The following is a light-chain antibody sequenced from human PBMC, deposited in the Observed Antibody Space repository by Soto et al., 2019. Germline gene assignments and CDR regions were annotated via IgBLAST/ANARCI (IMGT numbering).Light chain of an antibody. CDR2: DVS. CDR1: SSDVGGYNY. CDR3: SSYTSSSTQV. V-gene: IGLV2-14*01. Sequence: VLTQPASVSGSPGQSITISCTGTSSDVGGYNYVSWYQQHPGKAPKLMIYDVSNRPSGVSNRFSGSKSGNTASLTISGLQAEDEADYYCSSYTSSSTQVFGGGTKLTVL. J-gene: IGLJ3*02.